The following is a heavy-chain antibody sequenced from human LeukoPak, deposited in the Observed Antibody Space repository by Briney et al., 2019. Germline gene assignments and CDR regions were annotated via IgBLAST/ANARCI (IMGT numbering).Heavy chain of an antibody. D-gene: IGHD3-3*01. CDR1: GFTFSSYG. CDR3: AKDHPPLSYYDFWSGYGI. V-gene: IGHV3-30*02. Sequence: PGGSLRLSCAASGFTFSSYGMHWVRQAPGKGLEWVAFIRYDGSNKYYADSVKGRFTISRDNSKNTLYLQMNSLRAEDTAVYYCAKDHPPLSYYDFWSGYGIWGQGTMVTVSS. CDR2: IRYDGSNK. J-gene: IGHJ3*02.